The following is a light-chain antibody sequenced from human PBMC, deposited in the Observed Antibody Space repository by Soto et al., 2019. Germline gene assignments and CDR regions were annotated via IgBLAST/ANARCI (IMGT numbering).Light chain of an antibody. Sequence: QSALTQPASVSGSPGQSITISCTGTSSDVGRYNYVSWYQQHPGKAPKLMIYEGSNRPSEVSNRFSGSTSGNTASLTISGLEADDEAYYYCSSYTTTSPRVLGGGTKVTVL. CDR1: SSDVGRYNY. J-gene: IGLJ3*02. V-gene: IGLV2-14*01. CDR3: SSYTTTSPRV. CDR2: EGS.